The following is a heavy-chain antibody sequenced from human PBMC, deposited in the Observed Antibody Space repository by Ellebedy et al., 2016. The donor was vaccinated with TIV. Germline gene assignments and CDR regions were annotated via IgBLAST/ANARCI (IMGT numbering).Heavy chain of an antibody. CDR1: GFSLSTSGMC. CDR3: ARQYYDSSGYPKYYFDY. V-gene: IGHV2-70*11. J-gene: IGHJ4*02. Sequence: SGPTLVKPTQTLTLTCTFSGFSLSTSGMCVSWIRQPPGKALEWLARIDWDDDKYYSTSLKTRLTISKDTSKNQVVLTMTNMDPVDTATYYCARQYYDSSGYPKYYFDYWGQGTLVTVSS. D-gene: IGHD3-22*01. CDR2: IDWDDDK.